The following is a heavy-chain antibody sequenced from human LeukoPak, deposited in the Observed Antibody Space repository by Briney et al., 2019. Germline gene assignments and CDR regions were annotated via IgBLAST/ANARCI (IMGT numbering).Heavy chain of an antibody. V-gene: IGHV1-46*01. CDR1: GYTFTNYY. CDR2: MNHSGGTT. CDR3: ARPTSIIPASNVYYYYYAMDV. Sequence: ASVKVSCKASGYTFTNYYMHWVRQAPGQGRDWMGIMNHSGGTTTYAHKLQDRVTMTRDTSTSTVYMEVSSLRPEDTAVYYCARPTSIIPASNVYYYYYAMDVWGQGTTVTVSS. D-gene: IGHD2-2*01. J-gene: IGHJ6*02.